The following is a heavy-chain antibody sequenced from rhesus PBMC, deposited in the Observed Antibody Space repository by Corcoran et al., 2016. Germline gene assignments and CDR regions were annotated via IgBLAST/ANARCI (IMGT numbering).Heavy chain of an antibody. V-gene: IGHV4-173*01. CDR2: ISGRGGTT. CDR3: ARRYSNYAGYFDY. J-gene: IGHJ4*01. CDR1: GGSISSNY. D-gene: IGHD4-23*01. Sequence: QVQLQESGPGLVKPSETLSLTCAVSGGSISSNYWSWIRQPPGKGLEWIGRISGRGGTTDYNPARKSRVTISTDTAKNQFSLKRSAVTAADTAVYYCARRYSNYAGYFDYWGQGVLVTVSS.